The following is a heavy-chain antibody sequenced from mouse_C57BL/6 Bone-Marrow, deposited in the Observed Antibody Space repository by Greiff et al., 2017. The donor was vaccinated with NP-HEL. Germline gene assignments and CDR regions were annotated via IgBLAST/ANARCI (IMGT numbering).Heavy chain of an antibody. CDR3: AIYYYGSSHWYFDV. V-gene: IGHV5-4*01. CDR1: GFTFSSYA. CDR2: ISDGGSYT. J-gene: IGHJ1*03. Sequence: EVQLVESGGGLVKPGGSLKLSCAASGFTFSSYAMSWVRQTPEKRLEWVATISDGGSYTYYPDNVKGRFTISRDNAKNNLYLQMSHLKSEDTAMYYCAIYYYGSSHWYFDVWGTGTTVTVSS. D-gene: IGHD1-1*01.